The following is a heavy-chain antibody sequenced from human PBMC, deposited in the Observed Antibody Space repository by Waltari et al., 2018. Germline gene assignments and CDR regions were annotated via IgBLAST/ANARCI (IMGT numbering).Heavy chain of an antibody. V-gene: IGHV1-8*02. Sequence: QVQLVQSGAEVKKPGASVKVSCTGSGYPFMNFDITWVRQATGQGLEWMGWMNPNKGHTGYAPNFQGRVIMTRDTSISTAYMELNSLTYEDTAMYYCSIGSGGAFDHWGQGTLITVSS. CDR2: MNPNKGHT. D-gene: IGHD6-19*01. J-gene: IGHJ4*02. CDR1: GYPFMNFD. CDR3: SIGSGGAFDH.